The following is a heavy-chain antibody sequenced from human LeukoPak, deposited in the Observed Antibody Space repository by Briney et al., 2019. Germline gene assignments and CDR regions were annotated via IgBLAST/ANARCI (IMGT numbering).Heavy chain of an antibody. J-gene: IGHJ4*02. V-gene: IGHV3-33*01. D-gene: IGHD3-3*01. CDR3: ARFWSGYYIDY. Sequence: GGSLRLSCATSGFTFSSYGMHWVRQAPGKGLEWVAVIWYDENKKYYADSVKGRFTISRDNFKSTLYLQMNSLRAEDTAVYYCARFWSGYYIDYWGQGTLVTVSS. CDR2: IWYDENKK. CDR1: GFTFSSYG.